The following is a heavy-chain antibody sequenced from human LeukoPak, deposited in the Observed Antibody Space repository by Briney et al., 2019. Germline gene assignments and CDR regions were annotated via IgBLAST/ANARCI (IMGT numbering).Heavy chain of an antibody. J-gene: IGHJ6*03. CDR1: GASIDSGSFY. D-gene: IGHD3-10*01. Sequence: PSETLSLTCTVSGASIDSGSFYWSWIRQPAGKGLEWIGRVFSRGNTHYNPSLKSRVTMSIDTSKNQFSLTLSSVTAADTATYYCARDAGTRISPYYYYYMDVWGEGTTVTVSS. V-gene: IGHV4-61*02. CDR2: VFSRGNT. CDR3: ARDAGTRISPYYYYYMDV.